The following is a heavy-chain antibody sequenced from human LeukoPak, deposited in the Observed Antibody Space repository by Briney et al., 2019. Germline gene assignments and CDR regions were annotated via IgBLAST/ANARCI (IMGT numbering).Heavy chain of an antibody. Sequence: GGSLRLSCAASGFTFSSYEMNWVRQAPGKGLEWVSYISSSGSTIYYTDSVKGRFTISRDNARNSLYLQMNSLRAEDTAVYYCARERPEIDYWGQGTLVTVSS. J-gene: IGHJ4*02. CDR2: ISSSGSTI. CDR1: GFTFSSYE. CDR3: ARERPEIDY. V-gene: IGHV3-48*03.